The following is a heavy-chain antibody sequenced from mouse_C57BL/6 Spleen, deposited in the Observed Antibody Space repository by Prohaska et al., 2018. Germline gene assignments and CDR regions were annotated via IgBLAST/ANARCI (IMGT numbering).Heavy chain of an antibody. CDR1: GYAISSHW. V-gene: IGHV1-80*01. Sequence: TSCQASGYAISSHWLNRVKQRPGKGLGWIGQIYPGDGDTNYNGKFKGKATLTADKSASTGYRQHSSLTSEGSAVYFCAREDGNYWYFDVWGTGTTVTVSS. CDR2: IYPGDGDT. J-gene: IGHJ1*03. D-gene: IGHD2-1*01. CDR3: AREDGNYWYFDV.